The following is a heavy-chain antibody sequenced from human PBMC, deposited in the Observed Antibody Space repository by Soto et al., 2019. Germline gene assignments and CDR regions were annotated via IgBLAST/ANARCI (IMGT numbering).Heavy chain of an antibody. CDR1: GYTFTSYG. CDR3: ARALYSSGWPNYYYYGMDV. J-gene: IGHJ6*02. Sequence: GASVKVSCKASGYTFTSYGISWVRQAPGQGLEWMGWMNPNSGNTGYAQKFQGRVTMTRNTSISTAYMELSSLRSEDTAVYYCARALYSSGWPNYYYYGMDVWGQGTTVTVSS. V-gene: IGHV1-8*02. D-gene: IGHD6-19*01. CDR2: MNPNSGNT.